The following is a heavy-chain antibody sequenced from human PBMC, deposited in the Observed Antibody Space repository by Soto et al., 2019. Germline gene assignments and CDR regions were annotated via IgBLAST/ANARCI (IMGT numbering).Heavy chain of an antibody. V-gene: IGHV1-46*01. J-gene: IGHJ6*02. Sequence: ASVKVSCKASGYTFTSYYMHWVRQAPGQGLEWMGIINPSGGSTSYAQKFQGRVTMTRDTSTSTVYMELSSLRSEDTAVYYCARDRARMTTVTIYYYYGMEVWGQGTTVTVSS. CDR1: GYTFTSYY. CDR3: ARDRARMTTVTIYYYYGMEV. CDR2: INPSGGST. D-gene: IGHD4-17*01.